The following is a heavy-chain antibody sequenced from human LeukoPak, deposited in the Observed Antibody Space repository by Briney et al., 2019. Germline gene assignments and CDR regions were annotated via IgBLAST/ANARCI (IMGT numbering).Heavy chain of an antibody. CDR3: ARVGSGPNVGRXWFDP. Sequence: GGSLRLSCAASGITFRTYAMSWFRQAPGKGLEWVSAINYPGHSTYYADSVKGRFTISRDDSKSTLYLQMNSLRAEDTAVYHCARVGSGPNVGRXWFDPWGQGTLVTVSS. D-gene: IGHD3-16*01. CDR1: GITFRTYA. V-gene: IGHV3-23*01. J-gene: IGHJ5*02. CDR2: INYPGHST.